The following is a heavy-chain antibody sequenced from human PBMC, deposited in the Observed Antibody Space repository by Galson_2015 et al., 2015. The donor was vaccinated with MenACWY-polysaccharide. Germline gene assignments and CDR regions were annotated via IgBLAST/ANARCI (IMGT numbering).Heavy chain of an antibody. CDR3: ASQYSSSWFELDY. D-gene: IGHD6-13*01. Sequence: SVKVSCKASGGTFSSYAISWVRQAPGQGLEWVGGIIPIFGTANYAQKFQGRVTITADESTSTAYMELSSLRSEDTAVYYCASQYSSSWFELDYWGQGTLVTVSS. CDR2: IIPIFGTA. J-gene: IGHJ4*02. CDR1: GGTFSSYA. V-gene: IGHV1-69*13.